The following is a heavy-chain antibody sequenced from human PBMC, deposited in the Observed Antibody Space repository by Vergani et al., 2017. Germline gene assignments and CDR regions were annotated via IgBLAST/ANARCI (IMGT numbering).Heavy chain of an antibody. V-gene: IGHV4-34*01. Sequence: QVQLQQWGAGLLKPSETLSLTCAVYGGSFSGYYWSWIRQPPGKGLEWIGEINHSGSTNYNPSLKSRVTISVDTSKNQFSLKLSSVTAADTAVYYCARDTNYDFWYWYFDLWGRGTLVTVSS. D-gene: IGHD3-3*01. J-gene: IGHJ2*01. CDR3: ARDTNYDFWYWYFDL. CDR2: INHSGST. CDR1: GGSFSGYY.